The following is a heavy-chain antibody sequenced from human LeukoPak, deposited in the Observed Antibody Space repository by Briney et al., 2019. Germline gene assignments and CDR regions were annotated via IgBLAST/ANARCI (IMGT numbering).Heavy chain of an antibody. D-gene: IGHD1-26*01. CDR2: FTSDGNIM. V-gene: IGHV3-74*01. Sequence: PGGSLRLSCAASGFTLSSYTMYWVRQAPGRGLVWVARFTSDGNIMTYADFVKGRFTVSRDIAKNTLYLQMNSLRAEDTAVYYCARAQVGTPTDCWGQGTLVTVSS. CDR3: ARAQVGTPTDC. CDR1: GFTLSSYT. J-gene: IGHJ4*02.